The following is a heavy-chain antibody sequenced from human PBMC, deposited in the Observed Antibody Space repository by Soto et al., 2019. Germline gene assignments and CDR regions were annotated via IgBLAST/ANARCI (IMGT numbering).Heavy chain of an antibody. D-gene: IGHD3-10*01. CDR1: GFPFGTTD. CDR3: VKNSGWFNT. CDR2: IDGSGGIT. Sequence: QLLQSGGGLVQPGGSLTLSCAASGFPFGTTDMSCVRQAPGEGLEWVSTIDGSGGITFYADSVKGRFTISRDNSRNTVYLQMNSLRGDDTALYYCVKNSGWFNTWGQGALVTVSS. V-gene: IGHV3-23*01. J-gene: IGHJ5*02.